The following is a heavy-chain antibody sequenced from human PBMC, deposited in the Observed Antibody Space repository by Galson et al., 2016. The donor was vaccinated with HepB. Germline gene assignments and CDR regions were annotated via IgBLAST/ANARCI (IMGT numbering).Heavy chain of an antibody. CDR1: GYTFTPYD. CDR2: INPNNGDT. CDR3: ARPVNRVGTGY. Sequence: SVKVSCKASGYTFTPYDIYWVRQAPGQGLEWMGWINPNNGDTMYAQNFRGRVTLARDTSISTAYMELDSLTSDDTAVYYCARPVNRVGTGYWGQGTLVTVCS. J-gene: IGHJ4*02. D-gene: IGHD1-1*01. V-gene: IGHV1-2*02.